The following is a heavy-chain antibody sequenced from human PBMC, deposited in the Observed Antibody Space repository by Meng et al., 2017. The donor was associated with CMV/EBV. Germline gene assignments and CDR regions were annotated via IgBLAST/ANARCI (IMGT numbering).Heavy chain of an antibody. Sequence: ASGFTFSSYSMNWVRQAPGKGLEWVSSISSSSSYIYYADSVKGRFTISRDNAKNSLYLQMNSLRAEDTAVYYCARDKWKLLTRFDYWGQGTLVTVSS. D-gene: IGHD1-26*01. J-gene: IGHJ4*02. CDR3: ARDKWKLLTRFDY. V-gene: IGHV3-21*01. CDR2: ISSSSSYI. CDR1: GFTFSSYS.